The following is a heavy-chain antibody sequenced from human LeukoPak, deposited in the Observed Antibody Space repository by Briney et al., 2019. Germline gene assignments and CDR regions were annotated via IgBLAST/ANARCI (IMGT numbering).Heavy chain of an antibody. CDR2: ISRTGDTI. CDR1: GGSISSYY. Sequence: LSLTCTVSGGSISSYYWSWIRQAPGKGLEWISYISRTGDTIYYADSVKGRFTISRDTAKNSLYLQMNSLRAEDTAVYYCARGSGYSGYVAYWGQGTLVTVSS. J-gene: IGHJ4*02. CDR3: ARGSGYSGYVAY. V-gene: IGHV3-11*01. D-gene: IGHD5-12*01.